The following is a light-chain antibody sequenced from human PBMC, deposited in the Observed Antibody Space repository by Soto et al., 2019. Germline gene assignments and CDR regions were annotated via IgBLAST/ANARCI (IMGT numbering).Light chain of an antibody. CDR3: QQSYRTPL. CDR2: AAS. CDR1: QYIGDF. Sequence: DIQMTQSPSSLSASVGDRVTITCRASQYIGDFLNWYQQTPGKAPKLLIYAASNLQSGVPSRFSGSGSGTDFTLSISSLQPEDFATYYCQQSYRTPLFGPGTKVDIK. J-gene: IGKJ3*01. V-gene: IGKV1-39*01.